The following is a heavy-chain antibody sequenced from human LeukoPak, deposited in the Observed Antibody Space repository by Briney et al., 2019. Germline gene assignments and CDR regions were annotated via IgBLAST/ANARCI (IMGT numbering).Heavy chain of an antibody. CDR2: IYYSGST. J-gene: IGHJ4*02. V-gene: IGHV4-59*01. CDR3: ARTGSTVTVLYPFDH. D-gene: IGHD4-17*01. CDR1: GGSIRSYY. Sequence: KPSETLSLTCTVSGGSIRSYYWSWIRQPPGKGLEWIGYIYYSGSTNYNPSLKSRVSISVDTSKNQFSLKLSSVTAADTAVYYCARTGSTVTVLYPFDHWGQGTLVTVSS.